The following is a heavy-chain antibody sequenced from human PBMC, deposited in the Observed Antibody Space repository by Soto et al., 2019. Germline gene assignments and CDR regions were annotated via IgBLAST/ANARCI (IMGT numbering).Heavy chain of an antibody. CDR1: GYTFTSYG. D-gene: IGHD1-26*01. CDR2: ISAYNGNT. J-gene: IGHJ6*02. V-gene: IGHV1-18*01. Sequence: QVQLVQSGAEVKKPGASVKVSCKASGYTFTSYGISGVRQAPGQGLAWMGWISAYNGNTNNAQKLPGRVTMTTDTSTSTAYMELRSLRADDTAVYYCARDVAMWENYSYYGMDVLGQGTTVTVSS. CDR3: ARDVAMWENYSYYGMDV.